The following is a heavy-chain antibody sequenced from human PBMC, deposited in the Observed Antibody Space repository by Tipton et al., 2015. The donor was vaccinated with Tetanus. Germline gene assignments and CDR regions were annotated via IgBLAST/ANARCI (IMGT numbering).Heavy chain of an antibody. CDR3: ARWGDASGSTNLYAFDI. D-gene: IGHD3-10*01. CDR1: GDSVSGYY. V-gene: IGHV4-59*02. Sequence: TLSLTCTVSGDSVSGYYWSWIRQPPGKGLEWVGYVYYTGDTNYNPSLSGRVTTSVDTSKNQFSLKMSSVTAADTAVYYCARWGDASGSTNLYAFDIWGQGTMVSVSS. CDR2: VYYTGDT. J-gene: IGHJ3*02.